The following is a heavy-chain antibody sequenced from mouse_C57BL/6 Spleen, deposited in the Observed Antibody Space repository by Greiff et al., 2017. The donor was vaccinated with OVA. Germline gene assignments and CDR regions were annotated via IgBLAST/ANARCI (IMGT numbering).Heavy chain of an antibody. Sequence: VQLQQPGAELVMPGASVKLSCKASGYTFTSYWMHWVKQRPGQGLEWIGELDPSDSYTNYNQKFKGKSTLTVDKSSSTAYMQLSSLTSEDSAVYYCASYYYDSSGGAYWGQGTLVTVSA. D-gene: IGHD1-1*01. V-gene: IGHV1-69*01. CDR2: LDPSDSYT. CDR3: ASYYYDSSGGAY. J-gene: IGHJ3*01. CDR1: GYTFTSYW.